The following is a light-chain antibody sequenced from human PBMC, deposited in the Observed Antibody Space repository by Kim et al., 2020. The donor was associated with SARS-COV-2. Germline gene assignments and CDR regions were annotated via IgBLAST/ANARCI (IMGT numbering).Light chain of an antibody. V-gene: IGLV3-19*01. J-gene: IGLJ2*01. CDR3: NSRESGAPHLVV. CDR2: GKK. Sequence: GKIVRTQCQGDGLEKYYASGYRKKPGQAPVLVIYGKKNRPSGIRDRFSGSSSGNTASLTITGARAEDEADYYCNSRESGAPHLVVFGGGTQLTVL. CDR1: GLEKYY.